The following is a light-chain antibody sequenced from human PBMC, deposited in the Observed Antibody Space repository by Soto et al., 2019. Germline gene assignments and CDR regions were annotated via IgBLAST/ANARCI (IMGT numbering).Light chain of an antibody. CDR2: LGS. CDR1: QSLLHNNGYNY. V-gene: IGKV2-28*01. CDR3: MQALQTRYT. J-gene: IGKJ2*01. Sequence: DIVMTQSPLSLPVTPGEPASISCRSSQSLLHNNGYNYLDWYLQKPGQSPQLLIYLGSNRASGVTDRFSGSGSGTDFTLKISRVEAEDVGVYYCMQALQTRYTFGQGTKLEIK.